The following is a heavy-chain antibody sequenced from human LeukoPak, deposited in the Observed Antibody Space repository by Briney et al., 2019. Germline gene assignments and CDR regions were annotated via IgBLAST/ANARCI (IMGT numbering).Heavy chain of an antibody. CDR3: AELGITMIGGV. D-gene: IGHD3-10*02. J-gene: IGHJ6*04. CDR2: ISSSGSTI. CDR1: GFTFSSYE. V-gene: IGHV3-48*03. Sequence: GGSLRLSCVGSGFTFSSYEMSWIRQAPGKGLEWVSYISSSGSTIYYADSVKGRFTISRDNAKNSLYLQMNSLRAEDTAVYYCAELGITMIGGVWGKGTTVTISS.